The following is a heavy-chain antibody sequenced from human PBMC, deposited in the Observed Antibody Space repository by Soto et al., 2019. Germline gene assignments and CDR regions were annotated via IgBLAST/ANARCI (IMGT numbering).Heavy chain of an antibody. CDR3: AGVGATSPFAFHY. CDR2: IYTSGST. J-gene: IGHJ4*02. Sequence: SETLSLTCTVSGGSISSYYWSWIRQPAGKGLEWIGRIYTSGSTNYNPSLKSRVTMSVDNSKNTLYLQMNSLRAEDTAVYYCAGVGATSPFAFHYWGQGTLVTVSS. V-gene: IGHV4-4*07. CDR1: GGSISSYY. D-gene: IGHD1-26*01.